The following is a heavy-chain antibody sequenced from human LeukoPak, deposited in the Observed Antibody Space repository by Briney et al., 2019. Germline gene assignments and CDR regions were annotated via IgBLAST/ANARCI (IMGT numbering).Heavy chain of an antibody. CDR1: GLTFTSYT. V-gene: IGHV3-21*01. J-gene: IGHJ4*02. CDR2: ISSSSNDI. D-gene: IGHD3-10*01. CDR3: AIIRGRNS. Sequence: GGSLTLSCVVSGLTFTSYTMDWVRQAPGKGLEWLPSISSSSNDIYYADSVKGRFTISRDNAKNSVLLQMNSLRAEDTALYYCAIIRGRNSWGQGTLVTVSS.